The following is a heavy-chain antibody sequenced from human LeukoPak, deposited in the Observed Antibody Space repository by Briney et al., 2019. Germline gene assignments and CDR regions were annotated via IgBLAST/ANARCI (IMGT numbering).Heavy chain of an antibody. CDR1: GYTFTGYY. Sequence: ASVKVSCKASGYTFTGYYMHWVRQAPEQGLEWMGWINPNSGGTNYAHKFQGRVTMTRDTSISTAYMELSSLSSDDSAVYFCSRASTIAAPGAIPNDFWGQGTLVTVSS. D-gene: IGHD6-13*01. J-gene: IGHJ4*02. CDR2: INPNSGGT. V-gene: IGHV1-2*02. CDR3: SRASTIAAPGAIPNDF.